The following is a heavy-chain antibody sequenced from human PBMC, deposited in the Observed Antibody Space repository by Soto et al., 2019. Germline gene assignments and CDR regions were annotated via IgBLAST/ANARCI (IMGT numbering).Heavy chain of an antibody. CDR3: ARSGGSYNFDS. CDR1: SGSVSTYY. D-gene: IGHD1-26*01. V-gene: IGHV4-4*07. CDR2: IFINGNT. J-gene: IGHJ4*02. Sequence: SETLSLTCTVSSGSVSTYYWSWIRQPAGKGLEWIGRIFINGNTNYNPSLRSRVTMSVDTSKGQFSLNLTSVTAADTAVYFCARSGGSYNFDSWGQGVLVTVSS.